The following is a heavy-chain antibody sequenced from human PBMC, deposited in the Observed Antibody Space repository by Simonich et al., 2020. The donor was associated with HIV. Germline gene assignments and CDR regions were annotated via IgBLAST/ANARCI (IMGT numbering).Heavy chain of an antibody. V-gene: IGHV4-34*01. D-gene: IGHD1-26*01. J-gene: IGHJ2*01. CDR3: ARAGRGSGSSFYWYFDL. Sequence: QVQLQQWGAGLLKPSETLSLTCAVYGGSFSGYYWNWIRQPPGKGREWFGEINHSGSTNYNPSLNSRVTISVDTSKNQFSLKLSSVTAADTAVYYCARAGRGSGSSFYWYFDLWGRGTLVTVSS. CDR2: INHSGST. CDR1: GGSFSGYY.